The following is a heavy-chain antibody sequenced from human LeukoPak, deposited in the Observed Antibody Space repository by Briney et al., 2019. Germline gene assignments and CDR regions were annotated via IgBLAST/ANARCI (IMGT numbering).Heavy chain of an antibody. CDR2: IKQDGSEK. V-gene: IGHV3-7*01. CDR1: GFTFSSYW. J-gene: IGHJ6*03. Sequence: PGGSLRLSCAASGFTFSSYWMSWVRQAPGKGLEWVANIKQDGSEKYYVDSVKGRFTISRDNAQNSLYLQMNSLRAEDTAVYYCARDRGQTGYYWSYYYYMDVWGIGTTVTVSS. CDR3: ARDRGQTGYYWSYYYYMDV. D-gene: IGHD3-9*01.